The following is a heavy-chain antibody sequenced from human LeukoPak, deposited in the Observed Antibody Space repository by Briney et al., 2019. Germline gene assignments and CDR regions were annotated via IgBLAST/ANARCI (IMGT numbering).Heavy chain of an antibody. J-gene: IGHJ5*02. CDR3: ARDFGAAGWFDP. V-gene: IGHV4-59*01. D-gene: IGHD6-13*01. Sequence: PSETLSLTCTVSGGSISSYYWSWIRQPPGKGLEWIGYIYYRGSTNYNPSLKSRVTISVDTSKNQFSLKLSSVTAADTAVYYCARDFGAAGWFDPWGQGTLVTVSS. CDR2: IYYRGST. CDR1: GGSISSYY.